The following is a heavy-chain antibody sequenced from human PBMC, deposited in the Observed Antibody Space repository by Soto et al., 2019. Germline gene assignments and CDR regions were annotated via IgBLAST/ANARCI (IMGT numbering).Heavy chain of an antibody. CDR2: IYYSGST. Sequence: PSETLSLTCTVSGGSISSYYWSWIRQPPGKGLEWIGYIYYSGSTNYNPSLKSRVTISVDTSKNQFSLKLSTVTAADTAAYYCERGIFYYCMDVWGKGTTATV. CDR3: ERGIFYYCMDV. CDR1: GGSISSYY. J-gene: IGHJ6*04. V-gene: IGHV4-59*01. D-gene: IGHD2-21*01.